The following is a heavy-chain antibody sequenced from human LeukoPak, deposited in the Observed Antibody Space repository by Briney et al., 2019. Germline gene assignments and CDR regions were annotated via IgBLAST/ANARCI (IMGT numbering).Heavy chain of an antibody. CDR2: IHIYRGNT. J-gene: IGHJ5*02. CDR3: ARDRVIDSRWGFDP. Sequence: ASVKVSCKASGYSSTNYGISWVRQAPGQGLEWMGWIHIYRGNTNYAQKFQGRVTMTTDTSTSTVYMELRSLKSDDTAVYYCARDRVIDSRWGFDPWGQGTLVTVSS. V-gene: IGHV1-18*01. D-gene: IGHD2-21*01. CDR1: GYSSTNYG.